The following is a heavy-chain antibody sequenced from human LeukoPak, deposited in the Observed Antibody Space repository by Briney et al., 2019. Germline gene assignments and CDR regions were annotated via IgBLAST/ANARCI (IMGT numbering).Heavy chain of an antibody. CDR1: GGSFSGYY. D-gene: IGHD3-10*01. CDR2: INHSGST. V-gene: IGHV4-34*01. CDR3: ARRRYMVRGVIITPWFDP. Sequence: SETLSLTCAVYGGSFSGYYWSWIRQPPGKGLEWIGEINHSGSTNYNPSLKSRVTISVDTSKNHFSLKLSSVTAADTALYYCARRRYMVRGVIITPWFDPWGQGTLVTVSS. J-gene: IGHJ5*02.